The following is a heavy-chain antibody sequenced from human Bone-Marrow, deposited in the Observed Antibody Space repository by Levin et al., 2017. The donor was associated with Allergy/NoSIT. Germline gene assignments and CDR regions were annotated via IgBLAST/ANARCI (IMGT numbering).Heavy chain of an antibody. CDR3: ASVVTMARGESYGMDV. Sequence: ASVKVSCKASGYTFTAYYIHFVRQAPGQGLEWMGWIDPNGGGTEYAQRFQGRVTMTRDTSINTAYMELSRLRSDDTAVYYCASVVTMARGESYGMDVWGQGTTVSVSS. V-gene: IGHV1-2*02. CDR1: GYTFTAYY. D-gene: IGHD3-10*01. CDR2: IDPNGGGT. J-gene: IGHJ6*02.